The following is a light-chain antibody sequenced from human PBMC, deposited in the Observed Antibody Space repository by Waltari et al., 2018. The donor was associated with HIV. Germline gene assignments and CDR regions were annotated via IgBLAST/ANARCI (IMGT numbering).Light chain of an antibody. J-gene: IGLJ3*02. V-gene: IGLV2-11*01. CDR2: DIS. CDR1: SSDVGGYNY. CDR3: CSYAGSYTFGV. Sequence: QSALTQPRSVSGSPGQSVTISCTGTSSDVGGYNYVSWYQQHPGKAPKLMIYDISKRPSGVPDRSSDSKSGNTASLTISGLQAEDEADYYCCSYAGSYTFGVFGGGTKLTVL.